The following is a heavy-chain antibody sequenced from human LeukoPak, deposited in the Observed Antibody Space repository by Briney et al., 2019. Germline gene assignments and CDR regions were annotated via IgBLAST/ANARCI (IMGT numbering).Heavy chain of an antibody. J-gene: IGHJ3*02. CDR3: ARYHLRWSLPFDAFDI. CDR2: ISAYNGKT. V-gene: IGHV1-18*01. D-gene: IGHD2-21*01. Sequence: ASVKVSCKASGYTFTSYGISWVRQAPGQGGEGMGWISAYNGKTNYVQKLQGRGNNTTDTSTGKDYMEVRSLRSDDTAVYYCARYHLRWSLPFDAFDIWGQGTMVTVSS. CDR1: GYTFTSYG.